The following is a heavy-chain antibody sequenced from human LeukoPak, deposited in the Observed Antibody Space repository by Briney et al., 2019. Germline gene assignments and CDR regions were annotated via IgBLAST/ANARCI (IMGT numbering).Heavy chain of an antibody. CDR3: ARDATGYSSGWYDFSYYYYYMDV. CDR2: ISSSSSYI. D-gene: IGHD6-19*01. V-gene: IGHV3-21*01. Sequence: PGGSLRLSCAASGFTFSSYEMNWVRQAPGKGLEWVSSISSSSSYIYYADSVKGRFTISRDNAKNSLYLQMNSLRAEDTAVYYCARDATGYSSGWYDFSYYYYYMDVWGKGTTVTISS. CDR1: GFTFSSYE. J-gene: IGHJ6*03.